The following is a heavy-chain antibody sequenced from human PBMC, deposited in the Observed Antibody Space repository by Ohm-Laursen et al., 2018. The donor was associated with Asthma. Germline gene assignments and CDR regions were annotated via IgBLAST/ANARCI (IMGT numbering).Heavy chain of an antibody. V-gene: IGHV5-51*03. CDR1: GYSFTSYW. D-gene: IGHD2-15*01. Sequence: GESLKISCKGSGYSFTSYWIGWVRQMPGKGLEWMGIIYPGDSDTTYSPSFQGQVTISVDKSIDTAYLQWSSLKASDSGLYYCARRCGGICYGLDVWGQGTTVIVSS. CDR3: ARRCGGICYGLDV. J-gene: IGHJ6*02. CDR2: IYPGDSDT.